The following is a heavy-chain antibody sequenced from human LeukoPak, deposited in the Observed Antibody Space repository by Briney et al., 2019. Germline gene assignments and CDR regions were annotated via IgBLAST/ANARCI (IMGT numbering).Heavy chain of an antibody. CDR2: ISSSGSTI. V-gene: IGHV3-11*01. CDR1: GFTFSDYY. J-gene: IGHJ6*02. Sequence: GESLRLSCAASGFTFSDYYMSWIRQAPGKGLEWVSYISSSGSTIYYADSVKGRFTISRDNAKNSLYLQMKSLRAEDTAVYYCARSGVRPYYDFWSGYYTHGMDVWGQGTTVTVSS. CDR3: ARSGVRPYYDFWSGYYTHGMDV. D-gene: IGHD3-3*01.